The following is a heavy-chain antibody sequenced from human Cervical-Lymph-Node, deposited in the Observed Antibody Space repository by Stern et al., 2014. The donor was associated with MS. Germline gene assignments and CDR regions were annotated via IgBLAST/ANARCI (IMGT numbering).Heavy chain of an antibody. J-gene: IGHJ4*02. CDR1: GFIFTNHG. CDR3: VKDAILVWFGDPRGDS. V-gene: IGHV3-30*18. D-gene: IGHD3-10*01. Sequence: QVQLVQSGGGVVQPGRSLRVSCVASGFIFTNHGFSWVRQAPGKGLEWVALISYDGGEAKYADSVKGRFFVSRDNSNNTLYLEMNSLKTDDTAMYFCVKDAILVWFGDPRGDSWGQGTLVTVSS. CDR2: ISYDGGEA.